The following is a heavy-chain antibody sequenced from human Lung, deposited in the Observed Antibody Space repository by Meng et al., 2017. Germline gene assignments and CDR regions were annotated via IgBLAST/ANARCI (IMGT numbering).Heavy chain of an antibody. CDR2: INHSGST. Sequence: VQLQQWGAGLLTPSETLSLTCVVSGGSFSDYYWSWIRQPPGKGLEWIGEINHSGSTNYNPSLESRATISVDTSQNNLSLKLSSVTAADSAVYYCARGPTTMAHDFDYWGQGTLVTVSS. V-gene: IGHV4-34*01. CDR3: ARGPTTMAHDFDY. J-gene: IGHJ4*02. D-gene: IGHD4-11*01. CDR1: GGSFSDYY.